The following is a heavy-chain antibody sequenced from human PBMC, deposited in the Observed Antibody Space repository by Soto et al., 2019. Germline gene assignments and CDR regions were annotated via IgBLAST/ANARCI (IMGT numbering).Heavy chain of an antibody. CDR1: GGTFSSYA. Sequence: SVKVSCKASGGTFSSYASSWVRQAPGQGLEWMGGIIPIFGTANYAQKFQGRVTITADESTSTAYMELSSLRSEDTAVYYCARETYSKDYYYGMDVWGQGTTVTVS. J-gene: IGHJ6*02. CDR3: ARETYSKDYYYGMDV. V-gene: IGHV1-69*13. D-gene: IGHD4-4*01. CDR2: IIPIFGTA.